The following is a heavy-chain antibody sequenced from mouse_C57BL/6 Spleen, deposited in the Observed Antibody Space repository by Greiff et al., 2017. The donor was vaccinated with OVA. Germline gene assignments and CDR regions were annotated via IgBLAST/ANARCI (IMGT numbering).Heavy chain of an antibody. Sequence: EVKLMESGGGLVKPGGSLKLSCAASGFTFSDYGMHWVRQAPEKGLEWVAYISSGSSTIYYADTVKGRFTISRDNAKNTLFLQMTSLRSEDTAMYYCARGMVTRLFDYWGQGTTLTVSS. CDR1: GFTFSDYG. J-gene: IGHJ2*01. CDR3: ARGMVTRLFDY. CDR2: ISSGSSTI. V-gene: IGHV5-17*01. D-gene: IGHD2-3*01.